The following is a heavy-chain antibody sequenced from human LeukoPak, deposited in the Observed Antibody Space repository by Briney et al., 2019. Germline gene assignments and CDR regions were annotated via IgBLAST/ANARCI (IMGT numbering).Heavy chain of an antibody. CDR1: GGSFSGYY. J-gene: IGHJ4*02. Sequence: SETLSLTCAVYGGSFSGYYWSWIRQPPGKGLEWIGEINHSGSTNYNPSLKSRVTISVDTSKNQFSLKLGSVTAADTAVYYCARRGDIGIAVAGTAFDYWGQGTLVTVSS. V-gene: IGHV4-34*01. CDR2: INHSGST. CDR3: ARRGDIGIAVAGTAFDY. D-gene: IGHD6-19*01.